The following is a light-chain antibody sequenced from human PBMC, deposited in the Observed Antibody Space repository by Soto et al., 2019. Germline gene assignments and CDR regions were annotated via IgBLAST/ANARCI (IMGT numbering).Light chain of an antibody. V-gene: IGKV1-5*01. CDR2: GAS. J-gene: IGKJ1*01. CDR1: EDIDTS. Sequence: DIQMTQSPSTLSVSLGDRITITCRASEDIDTSLAWFQQRPGKAPKVLIAGASGLMNGVPSTFSGSGSGTEFALTISSVQPDDFATYSCQHYDTFSWTFGQGTKVEMK. CDR3: QHYDTFSWT.